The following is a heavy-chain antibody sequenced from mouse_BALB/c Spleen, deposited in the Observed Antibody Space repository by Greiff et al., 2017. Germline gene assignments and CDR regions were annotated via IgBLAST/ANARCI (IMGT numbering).Heavy chain of an antibody. V-gene: IGHV1-4*01. CDR1: GYTFTSYT. J-gene: IGHJ4*01. CDR2: INPSSGYT. Sequence: VQLQQSGAELARPGASVKMSCKASGYTFTSYTMHWVKQRPGQGLEWIGYINPSSGYTNYNQKFKDKATLTADKSSSTTYMQLSSLTSEDSAVYYCARYYYGSSYSYAMDYWGQGTSVTVSS. D-gene: IGHD1-1*01. CDR3: ARYYYGSSYSYAMDY.